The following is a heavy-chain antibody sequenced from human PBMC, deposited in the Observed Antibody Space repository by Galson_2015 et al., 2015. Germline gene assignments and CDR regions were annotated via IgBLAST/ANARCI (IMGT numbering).Heavy chain of an antibody. CDR3: AREYYSYFDL. V-gene: IGHV4-59*01. Sequence: SEPLSLTCPVSGGSISSSYWSWIRQPPGQGLDWLGYIYYSGSTKYNPSLKSRVTISADTSKNQFSLKLTSVTAADTAVYYCAREYYSYFDLWFRGALVTVSS. J-gene: IGHJ2*01. CDR2: IYYSGST. CDR1: GGSISSSY.